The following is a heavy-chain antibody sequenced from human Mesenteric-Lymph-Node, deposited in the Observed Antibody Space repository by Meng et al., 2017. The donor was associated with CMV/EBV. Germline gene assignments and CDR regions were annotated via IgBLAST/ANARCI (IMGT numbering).Heavy chain of an antibody. CDR3: AREEDQRGFFDI. D-gene: IGHD2-2*01. J-gene: IGHJ3*02. CDR2: ISSSSSYI. Sequence: GESLKISCAASGFTFSSYSMNWVRQAPGKGLEWVSSISSSSSYIYYADSVKGRFTISRDNAKNSLYLQMNSLRAEDTAVYYCAREEDQRGFFDIWGQGTMVTVSS. CDR1: GFTFSSYS. V-gene: IGHV3-21*01.